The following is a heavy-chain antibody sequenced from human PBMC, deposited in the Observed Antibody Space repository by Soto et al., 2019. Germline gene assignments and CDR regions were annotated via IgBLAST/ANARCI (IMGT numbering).Heavy chain of an antibody. V-gene: IGHV4-31*03. CDR2: VYYTGST. CDR3: ARRGGSSSGYYYYAMDV. CDR1: GGSINIGGHY. Sequence: SETLSLTCTVSGGSINIGGHYWSWIRQRPGKGLEWIGYVYYTGSTYYNPSLRSRVTISVDTSKNQFSLYLRSVTAADTAVYYCARRGGSSSGYYYYAMDVWGLGTTVTVSS. J-gene: IGHJ6*02. D-gene: IGHD6-6*01.